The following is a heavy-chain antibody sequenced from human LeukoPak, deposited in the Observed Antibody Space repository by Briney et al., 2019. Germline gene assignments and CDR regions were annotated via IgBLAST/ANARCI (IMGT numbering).Heavy chain of an antibody. Sequence: GGSLRLSCAASGFTFSNAWTSWVRQAPGKGLEWVGRIKSKTDGGTTDYAAPVKGRFTISRDDSKNTLYLQMNSLKTEDTAVYYCTTCGGDCYPFDYWGQGTLVTVSS. CDR1: GFTFSNAW. J-gene: IGHJ4*02. CDR2: IKSKTDGGTT. D-gene: IGHD2-21*02. V-gene: IGHV3-15*01. CDR3: TTCGGDCYPFDY.